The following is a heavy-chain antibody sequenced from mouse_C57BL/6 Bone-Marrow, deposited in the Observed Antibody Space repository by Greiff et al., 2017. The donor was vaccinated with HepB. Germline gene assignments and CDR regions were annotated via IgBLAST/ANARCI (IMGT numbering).Heavy chain of an antibody. CDR2: IHPDSGST. D-gene: IGHD1-1*01. CDR3: AKFTTVVATPNYYAMDY. J-gene: IGHJ4*01. V-gene: IGHV1-64*01. Sequence: VQLQQPGAELVKPGASVKLSCKASGYTFTSYWMHWVKQRPGQGLEWIGMIHPDSGSTNYNEKFKSKATLTVDKSSSTAYMQLSSLTSEDSAVYYCAKFTTVVATPNYYAMDYWGQGTSVTVST. CDR1: GYTFTSYW.